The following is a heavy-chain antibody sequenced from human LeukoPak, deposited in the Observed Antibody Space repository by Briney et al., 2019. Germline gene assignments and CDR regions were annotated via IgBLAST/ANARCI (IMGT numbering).Heavy chain of an antibody. V-gene: IGHV4-59*08. CDR1: GGSISSYY. CDR3: ARHVGYCSSTSCYRECYFDY. CDR2: IYYSGST. Sequence: SETLSLTCTVSGGSISSYYWSWIRQPPGKGLEWIGYIYYSGSTNYNPSLKSRVTISVDTSKNQFSLKLSSVTAADTAVYYCARHVGYCSSTSCYRECYFDYWGQGTLVTVSS. J-gene: IGHJ4*02. D-gene: IGHD2-2*02.